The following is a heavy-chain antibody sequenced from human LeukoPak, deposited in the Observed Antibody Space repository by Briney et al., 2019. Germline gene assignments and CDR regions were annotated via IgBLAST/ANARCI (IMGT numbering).Heavy chain of an antibody. CDR2: IRYDGSNK. V-gene: IGHV3-30*02. J-gene: IGHJ4*02. D-gene: IGHD1-26*01. Sequence: GGSLRLSCAASGFTFSSYGMHWVRQAPGKGLEWVAFIRYDGSNKYYADSVKGRFTISRDNSKNTLYLQMNSLRAEDTAVYYCANCYSGSYDFDYWGQGTLVTVSS. CDR1: GFTFSSYG. CDR3: ANCYSGSYDFDY.